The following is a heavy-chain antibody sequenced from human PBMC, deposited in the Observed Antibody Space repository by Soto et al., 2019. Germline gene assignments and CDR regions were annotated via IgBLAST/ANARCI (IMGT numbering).Heavy chain of an antibody. CDR1: KLTLSSYG. V-gene: IGHV3-30*18. CDR3: AKDIGYCSGTTCYHPGMDV. CDR2: ISHDGVNK. D-gene: IGHD2-2*01. J-gene: IGHJ6*02. Sequence: GSLRLSCAGAKLTLSSYGMHWVRQAPGKGLEWVAVISHDGVNKKYGDSVKGRFTISRDNSKKTLYLQMNRLRSEDTAVYYCAKDIGYCSGTTCYHPGMDVWGQGTTVTVSS.